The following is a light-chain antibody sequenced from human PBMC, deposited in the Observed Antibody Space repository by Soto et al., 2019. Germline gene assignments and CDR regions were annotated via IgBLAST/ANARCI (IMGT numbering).Light chain of an antibody. CDR1: SSDVGGYNY. Sequence: QSALTQPASVSGSPGQSITISCTGTSSDVGGYNYVSWYQQHPGKAPKLMIYEVSNRPSGVSNRFSGSKSGNTASLTISGLQAEDEADYYCSSYTSRSTPDNYVFGTGTKVTVL. J-gene: IGLJ1*01. CDR3: SSYTSRSTPDNYV. CDR2: EVS. V-gene: IGLV2-14*01.